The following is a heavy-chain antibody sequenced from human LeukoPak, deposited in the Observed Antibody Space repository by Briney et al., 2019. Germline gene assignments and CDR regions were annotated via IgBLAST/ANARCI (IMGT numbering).Heavy chain of an antibody. J-gene: IGHJ4*02. CDR3: ARHISSGGTYAHFDY. CDR2: IHYSGST. V-gene: IGHV4-59*08. D-gene: IGHD1-26*01. Sequence: TSETLSLTCTVSGSMYNYYWSWIRQPPGRGLEWIGFIHYSGSTNYNPSLKSRVTMSLDTSKNEVSLQLNSVTAADTAVYYCARHISSGGTYAHFDYWGQGTLVTVSS. CDR1: GSMYNYY.